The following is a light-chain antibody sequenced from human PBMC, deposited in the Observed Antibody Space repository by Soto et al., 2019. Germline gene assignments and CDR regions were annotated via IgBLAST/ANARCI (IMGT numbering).Light chain of an antibody. V-gene: IGKV3-20*01. J-gene: IGKJ1*01. CDR1: ESVSTN. CDR3: QQYGGSVPWT. Sequence: EIVLTQSPATLSLAPGERVTLSCRASESVSTNLAWYQQKAGQAPRLLIYGASTRATAIPDRFSGSGSGTDFTLTITRLEPEDFAVYYCQQYGGSVPWTFGQGTKVDNK. CDR2: GAS.